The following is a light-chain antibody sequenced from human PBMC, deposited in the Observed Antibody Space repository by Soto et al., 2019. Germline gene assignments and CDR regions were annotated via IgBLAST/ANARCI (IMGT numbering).Light chain of an antibody. Sequence: DIPMTQSPSSLSASLGDRVTITCRASQAIRNDVGWYQQKPGQDPKRLIYVASRLESGVPSRFSGSGSGTDFTLTVSSLQPEDFAAYYCQQTYNTPYTFGQGTKLEIK. CDR3: QQTYNTPYT. J-gene: IGKJ2*01. CDR2: VAS. V-gene: IGKV1-39*01. CDR1: QAIRND.